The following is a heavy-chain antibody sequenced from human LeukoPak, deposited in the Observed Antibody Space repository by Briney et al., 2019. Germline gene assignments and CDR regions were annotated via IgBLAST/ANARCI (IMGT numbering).Heavy chain of an antibody. D-gene: IGHD5-18*01. J-gene: IGHJ3*02. CDR1: GYTFTGYY. CDR2: INPNSGGT. V-gene: IGHV1-2*02. Sequence: GSVTVSCKASGYTFTGYYMHWVRQAPGRGVEWMGWINPNSGGTNYAQKFQGRVTMTRDTSISTAYMELSRLRSDDTAVYYCARLGMGTTHAFDIWGQGTMVTVSS. CDR3: ARLGMGTTHAFDI.